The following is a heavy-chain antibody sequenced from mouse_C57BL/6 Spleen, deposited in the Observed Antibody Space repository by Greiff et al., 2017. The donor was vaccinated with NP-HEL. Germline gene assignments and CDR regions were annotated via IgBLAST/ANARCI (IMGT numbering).Heavy chain of an antibody. CDR3: ARRRLSTGFAY. D-gene: IGHD1-1*01. V-gene: IGHV3-6*01. Sequence: EVKLMESGPGLVKPSQSLSLTCSVTGYSITSGYYWNWIRQFPGNKLEWMGYISYDGSNNYNPSLKNRISITRDTSKNQFFLKLNSVTTEDTDTYYGARRRLSTGFAYWGQGTLVTVFA. J-gene: IGHJ3*01. CDR2: ISYDGSN. CDR1: GYSITSGYY.